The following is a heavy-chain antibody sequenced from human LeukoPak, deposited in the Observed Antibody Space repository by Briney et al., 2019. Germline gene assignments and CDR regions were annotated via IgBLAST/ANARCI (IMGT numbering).Heavy chain of an antibody. CDR2: IWHDASHT. V-gene: IGHV3-33*01. CDR3: AREIFGSGSYPDY. D-gene: IGHD3-10*01. CDR1: ALRFRTYA. J-gene: IGHJ4*02. Sequence: PGWSLRLSCAAPALRFRTYAMHRVRQAPGKGLEWVALIWHDASHTFYTDSVKGRFTISRDNSKNTVYLQMNSLGGEDTAVYYCAREIFGSGSYPDYWGQGTLVTVSS.